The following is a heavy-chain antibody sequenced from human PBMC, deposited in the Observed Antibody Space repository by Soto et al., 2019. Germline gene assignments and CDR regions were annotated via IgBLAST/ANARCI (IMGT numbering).Heavy chain of an antibody. CDR2: IDPSDSYT. CDR1: GYSFSSYW. CDR3: ARHSYSNYDIYYYGMDV. D-gene: IGHD4-4*01. J-gene: IGHJ6*02. V-gene: IGHV5-10-1*01. Sequence: GESLKISCKGSGYSFSSYWISCVRQMPGKGLEWMGRIDPSDSYTNYSPSFQGHVTISADKSISTAYLQWSSLKASDTAMYYCARHSYSNYDIYYYGMDVWGQGTTVTVSS.